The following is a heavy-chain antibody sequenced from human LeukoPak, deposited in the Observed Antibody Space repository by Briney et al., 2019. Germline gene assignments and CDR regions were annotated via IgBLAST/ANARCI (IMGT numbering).Heavy chain of an antibody. CDR3: ARTGWLQPFDY. CDR1: GGSISSSSYY. Sequence: PSETLSLTCTVSGGSISSSSYYWGWIRQPPEKGLEWIGSIYYSGITYYNPSLKSRVTISVDTSKNQFSLKLSSVTAADTAVYYCARTGWLQPFDYWGQGTLVTVSS. J-gene: IGHJ4*02. D-gene: IGHD5-24*01. CDR2: IYYSGIT. V-gene: IGHV4-39*01.